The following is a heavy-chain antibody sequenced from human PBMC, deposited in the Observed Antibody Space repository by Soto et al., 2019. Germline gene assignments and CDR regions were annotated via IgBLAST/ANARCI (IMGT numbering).Heavy chain of an antibody. J-gene: IGHJ5*02. D-gene: IGHD3-3*02. CDR2: IYYSGST. CDR3: ARGAFLEWLLFPNWFDP. CDR1: GCSISSYY. Sequence: SETLSLTCTVSGCSISSYYWSWIRQPPGKGLEWIGYIYYSGSTNYNPSLKSRVTISVDTSKNQFSLKLSSVTAADTAVYYCARGAFLEWLLFPNWFDPWGQGTLVTVSS. V-gene: IGHV4-59*01.